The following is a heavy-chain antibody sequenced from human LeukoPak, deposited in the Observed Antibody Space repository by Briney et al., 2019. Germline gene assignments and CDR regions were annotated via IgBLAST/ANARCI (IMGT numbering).Heavy chain of an antibody. V-gene: IGHV1-24*01. CDR3: ATVRRWLLIFDY. D-gene: IGHD3-9*01. CDR2: FDPEDGET. CDR1: GYTLTELS. J-gene: IGHJ4*02. Sequence: VASVKVSCKVSGYTLTELSMHWMRQAPGKGLEWMGGFDPEDGETIYAQKFQGRVTMTEDTSTDTAYMELSSLRSEDTAVYYCATVRRWLLIFDYWGQGTLVTVSS.